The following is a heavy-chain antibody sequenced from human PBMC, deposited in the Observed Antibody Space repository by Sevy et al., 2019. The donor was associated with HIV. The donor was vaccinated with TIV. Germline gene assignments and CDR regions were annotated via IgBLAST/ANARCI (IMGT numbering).Heavy chain of an antibody. CDR1: GFTFSNYA. CDR2: IWSDGAYQ. Sequence: GGSLRLSCAATGFTFSNYAMHWVRQAPGKGLEWVAIIWSDGAYQYHGDSVKGRFTISRDNSKNTLYLQMNNVRLEDTAVYYCATGGYYYGIAADYALDSWGQGTLVTVSS. CDR3: ATGGYYYGIAADYALDS. V-gene: IGHV3-33*01. D-gene: IGHD3-10*01. J-gene: IGHJ4*02.